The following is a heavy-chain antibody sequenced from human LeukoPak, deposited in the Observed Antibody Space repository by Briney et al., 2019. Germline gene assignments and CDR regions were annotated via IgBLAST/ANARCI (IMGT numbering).Heavy chain of an antibody. J-gene: IGHJ4*02. D-gene: IGHD2-15*01. V-gene: IGHV3-21*01. CDR3: ARGCSGGSCYSEIRFDY. Sequence: GGSLRLSCAASGFTFSSYSMSWVRQPPGKGLEWISSINSSSSYIYYADSVKGRFTISRDNAKNSLYLQMNSLRAEDTAVYYCARGCSGGSCYSEIRFDYWGQGTLVTVSS. CDR1: GFTFSSYS. CDR2: INSSSSYI.